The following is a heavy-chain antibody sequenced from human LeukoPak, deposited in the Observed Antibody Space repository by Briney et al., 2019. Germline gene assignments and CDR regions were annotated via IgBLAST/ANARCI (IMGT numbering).Heavy chain of an antibody. Sequence: GGSLRLCCAASGFTFSSYAMNWVRQAPGKGLEWVSSISSSSDYIYYADSVKGRFTISRDNGQNSLYLQMNSLRAEDTAVYYCARDLDTAMARRFDYWGQGTLVTVSS. J-gene: IGHJ4*02. CDR1: GFTFSSYA. CDR2: ISSSSDYI. CDR3: ARDLDTAMARRFDY. V-gene: IGHV3-21*01. D-gene: IGHD5-18*01.